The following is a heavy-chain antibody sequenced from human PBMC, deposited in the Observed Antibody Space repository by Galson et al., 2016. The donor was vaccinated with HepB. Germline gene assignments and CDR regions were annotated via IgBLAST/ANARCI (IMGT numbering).Heavy chain of an antibody. CDR2: ISGSGRTT. J-gene: IGHJ3*01. Sequence: SLRLSCAASGFSFSSYAMSWVRQAPGKGLEWVSAISGSGRTTFYADSVKGRITIARDNSENTLSLQMNTLRADDTAVYFCARERPYSVNYHRALDLWGQGTTVTVSS. CDR1: GFSFSSYA. V-gene: IGHV3-23*01. D-gene: IGHD4-11*01. CDR3: ARERPYSVNYHRALDL.